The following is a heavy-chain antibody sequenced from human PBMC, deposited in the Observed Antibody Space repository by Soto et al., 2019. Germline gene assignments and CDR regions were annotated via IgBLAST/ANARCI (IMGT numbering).Heavy chain of an antibody. Sequence: GALRLSCAASGFTFSSYAMHWVRQAPGKGLEWVAVISYDGSNKYYADSVKGRFTISRDNSKNTLYLQMNSLRAEDTAVYYCARAAITLLIGYYSNNYYFAYCRQGTLLT. D-gene: IGHD3-9*01. V-gene: IGHV3-30-3*01. CDR2: ISYDGSNK. CDR1: GFTFSSYA. CDR3: ARAAITLLIGYYSNNYYFAY. J-gene: IGHJ4*02.